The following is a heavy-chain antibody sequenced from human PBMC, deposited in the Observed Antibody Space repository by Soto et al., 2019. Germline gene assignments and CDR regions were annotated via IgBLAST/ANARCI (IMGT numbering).Heavy chain of an antibody. V-gene: IGHV5-51*01. Sequence: GESLKISCKGSGYRFTTYWIGWVRQMPGKGLEWMGTIYPSDSDTRYRRSFQGHVTISAGKSITHAYLQWSSLKASDTAMYYCARHYVMTSAFDIWGQGTMVTVSS. J-gene: IGHJ3*02. D-gene: IGHD4-17*01. CDR3: ARHYVMTSAFDI. CDR2: IYPSDSDT. CDR1: GYRFTTYW.